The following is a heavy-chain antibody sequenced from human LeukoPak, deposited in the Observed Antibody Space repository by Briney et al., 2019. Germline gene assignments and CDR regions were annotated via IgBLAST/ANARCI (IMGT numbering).Heavy chain of an antibody. D-gene: IGHD2-15*01. J-gene: IGHJ4*02. CDR3: AREIHCSGGSCYPKEYYFDY. Sequence: SETLSLTCTVSGGSLSSGSYYWSWIRQPAGKGLEWIGRIYTSGSTNYNPSLKSRVTISVDTSKNQFSLKLSSVTAADTAVYYCAREIHCSGGSCYPKEYYFDYWGQGTLVTVSS. CDR1: GGSLSSGSYY. V-gene: IGHV4-61*02. CDR2: IYTSGST.